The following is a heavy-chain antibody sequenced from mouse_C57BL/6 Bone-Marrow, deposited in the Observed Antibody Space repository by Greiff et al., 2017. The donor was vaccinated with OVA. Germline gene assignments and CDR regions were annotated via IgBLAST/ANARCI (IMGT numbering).Heavy chain of an antibody. Sequence: VQLQQSGAELVKPGASVKLSCKASGYTFTEYTIHWVKQRSGQGLEWIGWFYPGSGSIRSNENLKAKAPLTADKSSSTVYSELSRLTSEDSAVYVCARHEGYGSSYAWFAYWGQGTLVTVSA. CDR2: FYPGSGSI. D-gene: IGHD1-1*01. J-gene: IGHJ3*01. CDR3: ARHEGYGSSYAWFAY. CDR1: GYTFTEYT. V-gene: IGHV1-62-2*01.